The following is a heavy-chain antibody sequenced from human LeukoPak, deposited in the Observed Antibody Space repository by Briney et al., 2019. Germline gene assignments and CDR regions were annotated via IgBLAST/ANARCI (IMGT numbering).Heavy chain of an antibody. J-gene: IGHJ4*02. CDR3: ARQNSGYDAEFDY. Sequence: GGSLRLSCEASGFTFSSYGVHWVRQAPGKGLEWVAFIRYDGSNKYYADSVKGRFTISRDNSKNTLYLQMNSLRAEDTAVYYCARQNSGYDAEFDYWGQGTLVTVSS. D-gene: IGHD5-12*01. CDR1: GFTFSSYG. V-gene: IGHV3-30*02. CDR2: IRYDGSNK.